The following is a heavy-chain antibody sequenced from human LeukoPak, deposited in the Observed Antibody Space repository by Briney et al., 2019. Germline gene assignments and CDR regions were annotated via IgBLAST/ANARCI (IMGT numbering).Heavy chain of an antibody. CDR3: AREIPTGYYYDSSGYSDY. CDR1: GFTVSSNY. D-gene: IGHD3-22*01. CDR2: IYSGGST. V-gene: IGHV3-53*01. Sequence: GGSLRLSCAASGFTVSSNYMSWVRQAPGKGLEWVSVIYSGGSTYCADSVKGRFTISRDNSKNTLYLQMNSLRAEDTAVYYCAREIPTGYYYDSSGYSDYWGQGTLVTVSS. J-gene: IGHJ4*02.